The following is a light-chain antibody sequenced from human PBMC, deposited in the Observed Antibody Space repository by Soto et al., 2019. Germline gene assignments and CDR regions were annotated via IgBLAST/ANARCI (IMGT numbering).Light chain of an antibody. CDR2: RVS. V-gene: IGKV2-30*01. Sequence: EVVMTQSPLSLPVTLGQPASISCRSTQSLVSSDGNTYLTWLQQRPGQSPRRLIYRVSGRESGVPDRFSGGGSGTDFTLKISSVEAEDVGVSYCMQGSHWPGTFGQRTKVDSK. CDR3: MQGSHWPGT. J-gene: IGKJ1*01. CDR1: QSLVSSDGNTY.